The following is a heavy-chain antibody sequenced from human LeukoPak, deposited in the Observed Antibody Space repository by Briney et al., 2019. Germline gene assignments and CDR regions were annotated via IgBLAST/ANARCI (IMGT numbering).Heavy chain of an antibody. Sequence: SETLSLTCTVSGYSISSTHYWGWIRQPPGKGLEWIGTIFHSGSPYYNPSLKSRVTISVDTSKNQFSLKLSSVTAADTAVYYCASQPAVYFYDSSGYYGGWFDPWGQGTLVTVSS. CDR2: IFHSGSP. CDR3: ASQPAVYFYDSSGYYGGWFDP. J-gene: IGHJ5*02. CDR1: GYSISSTHY. V-gene: IGHV4-38-2*02. D-gene: IGHD3-22*01.